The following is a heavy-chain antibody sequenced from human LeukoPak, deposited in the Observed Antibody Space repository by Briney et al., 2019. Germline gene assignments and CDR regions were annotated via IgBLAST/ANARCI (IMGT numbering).Heavy chain of an antibody. CDR1: GYTFTSYG. V-gene: IGHV1-18*01. CDR3: ARDRGSYSSGWPVYYYYYMDV. J-gene: IGHJ6*03. CDR2: ISAYNGNT. Sequence: GASVKVSCKASGYTFTSYGISWVRQAPGQGLEWMGWISAYNGNTNYAQKLQGRVTMTTDTSTSTAYMELRSLRSDDTAVYYCARDRGSYSSGWPVYYYYYMDVWGKGTTVTVSS. D-gene: IGHD6-19*01.